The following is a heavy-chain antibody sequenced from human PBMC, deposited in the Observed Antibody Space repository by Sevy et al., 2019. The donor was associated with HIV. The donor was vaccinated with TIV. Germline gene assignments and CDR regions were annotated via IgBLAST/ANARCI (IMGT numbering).Heavy chain of an antibody. CDR3: TTEGAD. V-gene: IGHV3-15*01. J-gene: IGHJ1*01. CDR1: GFSFSDAW. Sequence: GGSLRLSFAASGFSFSDAWLSWVRQVPGKGLEWVGRVRGKGDGGTAEYAAPVKGRLTIARDDSKNTMYVQMNNLKNEDTGIYYCTTEGADWGQGTLVTVSS. CDR2: VRGKGDGGTA.